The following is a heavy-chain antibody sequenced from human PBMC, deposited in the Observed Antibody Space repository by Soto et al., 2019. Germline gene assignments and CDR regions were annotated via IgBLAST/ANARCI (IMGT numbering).Heavy chain of an antibody. J-gene: IGHJ4*02. CDR3: ARIHYGDYVDY. CDR2: IYYSGST. D-gene: IGHD4-17*01. Sequence: SETLSLTCTVSGGSISSSSYYWGWIRQPPGKGLEWIGSIYYSGSTYYNPSLKSRVTISVDTSKNQFSLKLSSVTAADTAVYYCARIHYGDYVDYWGQGTLVTVSS. V-gene: IGHV4-39*01. CDR1: GGSISSSSYY.